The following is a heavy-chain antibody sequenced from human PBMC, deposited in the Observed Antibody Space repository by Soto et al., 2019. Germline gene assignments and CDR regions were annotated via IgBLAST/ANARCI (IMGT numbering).Heavy chain of an antibody. Sequence: QVPLVQSGGEVKKPGASVKVSCKPAGYTFTNYVISWVRQAPGQGLEWMGWISPFNGHTKYAQKFQDRATLTTDTSTSTAYMELRSLRFDDAGVYYCARDAGGGSYLAYWGQGTLVAVSS. D-gene: IGHD1-26*01. V-gene: IGHV1-18*01. J-gene: IGHJ4*02. CDR2: ISPFNGHT. CDR3: ARDAGGGSYLAY. CDR1: GYTFTNYV.